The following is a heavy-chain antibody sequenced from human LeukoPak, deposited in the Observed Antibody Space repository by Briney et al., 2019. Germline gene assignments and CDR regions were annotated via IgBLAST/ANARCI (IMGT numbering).Heavy chain of an antibody. CDR2: IYYSGST. D-gene: IGHD4-23*01. Sequence: PSETPSLTCTVSGGSISSSSYYWGWIRQAPGKGLEWIGSIYYSGSTYYNPSLKSRVTISVDTSKNQFSLKLSSVTAADTAVYYCARRADTVADAFDIWGQGTMVTVSS. J-gene: IGHJ3*02. CDR1: GGSISSSSYY. V-gene: IGHV4-39*01. CDR3: ARRADTVADAFDI.